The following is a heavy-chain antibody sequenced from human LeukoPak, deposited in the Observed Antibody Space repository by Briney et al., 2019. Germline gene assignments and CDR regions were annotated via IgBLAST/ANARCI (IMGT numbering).Heavy chain of an antibody. CDR3: ARGAPSTVNRGYFDY. Sequence: GGSLRLSCAASGFTFSSYGMHWVRQAPGKGLEWVAVIWYDGSNKYYADSVKGRFTISRDNSKNTLYLQMNSLRAEDTAVYYCARGAPSTVNRGYFDYWGQGTLVTVSS. J-gene: IGHJ4*02. D-gene: IGHD4-17*01. CDR1: GFTFSSYG. V-gene: IGHV3-33*01. CDR2: IWYDGSNK.